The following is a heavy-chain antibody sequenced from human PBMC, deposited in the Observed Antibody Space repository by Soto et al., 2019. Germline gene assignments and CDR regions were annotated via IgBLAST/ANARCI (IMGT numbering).Heavy chain of an antibody. V-gene: IGHV3-23*01. Sequence: GGSLRLSCAASGFTFSSYAMSWVRQAPGKGLEWVSAISGSGGSTYYADSVKGRFTISRDNSKNTLYLQMNSLRAEDTAVYYCAKGYADLKTTVTRGYFDYWGQGTLVTVSS. J-gene: IGHJ4*02. CDR1: GFTFSSYA. D-gene: IGHD4-17*01. CDR2: ISGSGGST. CDR3: AKGYADLKTTVTRGYFDY.